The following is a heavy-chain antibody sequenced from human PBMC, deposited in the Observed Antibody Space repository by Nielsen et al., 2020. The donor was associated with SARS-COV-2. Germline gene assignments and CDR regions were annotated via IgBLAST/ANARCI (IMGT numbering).Heavy chain of an antibody. CDR1: GGSIESYEHY. Sequence: SETLSLTCTVSGGSIESYEHYWSWVRQPPGKGLEWIGYIYYTGTPYYNPSLRSRITMSLDTSKNQFSLKLTSVTAADTALYFCARDRRGYNYYWAMDVWGQGTTVTVSS. J-gene: IGHJ6*02. V-gene: IGHV4-30-4*01. CDR2: IYYTGTP. CDR3: ARDRRGYNYYWAMDV. D-gene: IGHD3-10*01.